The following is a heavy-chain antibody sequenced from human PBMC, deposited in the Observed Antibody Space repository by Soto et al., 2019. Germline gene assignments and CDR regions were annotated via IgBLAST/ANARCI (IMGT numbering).Heavy chain of an antibody. CDR3: ARLGSGDLLPY. V-gene: IGHV3-30-3*01. J-gene: IGHJ4*02. CDR1: GFTFSSYA. Sequence: QVQLVESGGGVVQPGRSLRLSCAASGFTFSSYAMHWVRQAPGKGLEWVAVISYDGSNKYYADSVKGRFTISRDNSKNTLYLQMNSLRAEDTAVYYCARLGSGDLLPYWGQGTLVPVSS. CDR2: ISYDGSNK. D-gene: IGHD2-15*01.